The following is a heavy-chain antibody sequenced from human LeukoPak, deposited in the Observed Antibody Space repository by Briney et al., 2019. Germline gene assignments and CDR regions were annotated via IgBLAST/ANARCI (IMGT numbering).Heavy chain of an antibody. CDR1: GGSFSGYY. V-gene: IGHV4-34*01. Sequence: PSETLSLTCAVYGGSFSGYYWSWIRQPPGKGLEWIGEINHSGSTYYNPSLKSRVTISVDTSKNQFSLKLSSVTAADTAVYYCSSGESGWTPFGMDVWGQGTTVTVSS. CDR3: SSGESGWTPFGMDV. D-gene: IGHD6-19*01. CDR2: INHSGST. J-gene: IGHJ6*02.